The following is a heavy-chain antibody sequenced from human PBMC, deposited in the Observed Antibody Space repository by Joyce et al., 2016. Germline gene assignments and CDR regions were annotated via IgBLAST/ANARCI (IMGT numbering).Heavy chain of an antibody. J-gene: IGHJ4*02. V-gene: IGHV1-46*01. Sequence: QVQLVQSGAEVKKPGASEKVSCKASGYTFPSHYIHWVRQAPGQGLEWMGMIKPSGGRTSYAQKFQGRGAMARDTSTSTVYMDPNSLRSEDTAICYCARDDGISGWYDGFDYWGQGAPVTVSS. CDR3: ARDDGISGWYDGFDY. CDR1: GYTFPSHY. CDR2: IKPSGGRT. D-gene: IGHD6-19*01.